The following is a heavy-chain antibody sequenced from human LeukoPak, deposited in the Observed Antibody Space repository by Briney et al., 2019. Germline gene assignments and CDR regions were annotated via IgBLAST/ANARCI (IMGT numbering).Heavy chain of an antibody. J-gene: IGHJ3*02. CDR3: AKFSSARDAFDI. CDR2: ISGSGGST. Sequence: PGGSLRLSCAASGFTFSSYAMSWVRQAPGKGLEWVSAISGSGGSTYYADPVKGRFTISRDNSKNTLYLQMNSLRAEDTAVYYCAKFSSARDAFDIWGQGTMVTVSS. V-gene: IGHV3-23*01. CDR1: GFTFSSYA.